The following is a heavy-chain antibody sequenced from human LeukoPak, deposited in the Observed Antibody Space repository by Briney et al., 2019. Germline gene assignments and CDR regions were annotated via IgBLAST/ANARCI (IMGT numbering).Heavy chain of an antibody. J-gene: IGHJ4*02. CDR1: GFTFSSCA. CDR3: ARGPPYYDILTGYDY. Sequence: GGSLRLSCAASGFTFSSCAMNWVRQAPGKGLEWVSAISGSGGSTYYADSVKGRFTISRDNSKNTLYLQMNSLRAEDTAVYYCARGPPYYDILTGYDYWGQGTLVTVSS. CDR2: ISGSGGST. V-gene: IGHV3-23*01. D-gene: IGHD3-9*01.